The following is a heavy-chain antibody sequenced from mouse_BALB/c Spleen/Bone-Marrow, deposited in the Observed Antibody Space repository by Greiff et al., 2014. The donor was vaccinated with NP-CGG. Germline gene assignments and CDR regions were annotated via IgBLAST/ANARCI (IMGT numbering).Heavy chain of an antibody. Sequence: VQLKQSGAELVKPGASVKLSCTASAFNIKDTYMHWVKQRPEQGLEWTGRIDPANGNTKYDPKFQGKATITADTSSNTAYLQLSSLTSEDTAVYYCALYYDYDVGYWGQGTTLTVSS. V-gene: IGHV14-3*02. CDR2: IDPANGNT. D-gene: IGHD2-4*01. CDR3: ALYYDYDVGY. CDR1: AFNIKDTY. J-gene: IGHJ2*01.